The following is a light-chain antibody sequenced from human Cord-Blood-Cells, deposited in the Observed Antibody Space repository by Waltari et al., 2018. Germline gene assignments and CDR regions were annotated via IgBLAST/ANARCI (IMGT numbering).Light chain of an antibody. V-gene: IGLV2-14*01. Sequence: QSALTQPASVSGSPGQSITISCTGTSSDVGGYNYVSWYQQNPGKAPKRMIYDVSNRPSGVSNRFSGSKSGNTASLTISGLQAEDEADYYCSSYTSSSTVVFGGGTKLTVL. CDR2: DVS. J-gene: IGLJ2*01. CDR1: SSDVGGYNY. CDR3: SSYTSSSTVV.